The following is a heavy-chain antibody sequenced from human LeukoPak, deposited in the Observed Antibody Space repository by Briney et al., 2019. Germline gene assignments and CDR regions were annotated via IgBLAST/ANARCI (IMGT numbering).Heavy chain of an antibody. J-gene: IGHJ3*02. Sequence: PSETLSLTCAVSGDSIASNNWWSWLRQPPGKGLESIGKIYHTGSTNYNPSLNSRVTISLDKSKNHFSLKLNSVTAADTAMYYCAAALPYGGVDAFDIWGQGTMVTVSS. CDR1: GDSIASNNW. CDR2: IYHTGST. CDR3: AAALPYGGVDAFDI. V-gene: IGHV4-4*02. D-gene: IGHD4-23*01.